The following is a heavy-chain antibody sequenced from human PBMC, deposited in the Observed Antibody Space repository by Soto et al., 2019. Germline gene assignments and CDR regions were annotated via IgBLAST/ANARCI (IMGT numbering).Heavy chain of an antibody. V-gene: IGHV4-59*08. D-gene: IGHD6-13*01. CDR3: ARDFSSWFDY. CDR2: IYYSGST. Sequence: PSETLSLTCTVSGGSINSYYWSWIRQPPGKGLEWIGYIYYSGSTNYNPSLKSRVTISVDTSKNQFSLKLGSVTAADTAVYYCARDFSSWFDYWGQGTLVTVS. CDR1: GGSINSYY. J-gene: IGHJ4*02.